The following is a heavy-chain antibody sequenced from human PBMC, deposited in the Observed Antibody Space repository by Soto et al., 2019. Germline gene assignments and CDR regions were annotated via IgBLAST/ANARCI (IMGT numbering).Heavy chain of an antibody. D-gene: IGHD2-2*01. CDR2: MNPNSGNT. Sequence: ASVKVSCKASGYTFTSYDINWVRQATGQGLEWMGWMNPNSGNTGYAQKFQGRVTMTRNTSISTAYMELSSLRSEDTTVYYCARELEVVPAATSVRHYYYYMDVWGKGTTVTVSS. V-gene: IGHV1-8*01. J-gene: IGHJ6*03. CDR1: GYTFTSYD. CDR3: ARELEVVPAATSVRHYYYYMDV.